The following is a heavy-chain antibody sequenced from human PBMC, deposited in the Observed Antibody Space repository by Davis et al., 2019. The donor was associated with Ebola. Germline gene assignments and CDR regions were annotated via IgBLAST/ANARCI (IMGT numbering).Heavy chain of an antibody. V-gene: IGHV3-21*01. CDR1: GFIFSSYS. CDR3: ARDSQGEDYYFDY. CDR2: ISSSSSYI. J-gene: IGHJ4*02. D-gene: IGHD3-10*01. Sequence: GGSLRLSCAASGFIFSSYSMNWVRQAPGKGLEWVSSISSSSSYIYYADSVKGRFTISRDNAKKSLYLQMDSLRAEDTAVYYCARDSQGEDYYFDYWGQGTLVTVSS.